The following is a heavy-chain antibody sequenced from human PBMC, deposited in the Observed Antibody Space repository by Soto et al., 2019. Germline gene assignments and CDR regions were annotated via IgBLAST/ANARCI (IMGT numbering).Heavy chain of an antibody. CDR3: ARSTGGDACHF. CDR2: VHHTGST. J-gene: IGHJ3*01. Sequence: SETLSLTCAVSVASRTTNDWWTWVRQAPGKGLEWIGQVHHTGSTFYNPSLRSRITVSIDVSANHFSLHLDSVTAADTALYYCARSTGGDACHFWGQGTMVTVS. CDR1: VASRTTNDW. D-gene: IGHD2-8*02. V-gene: IGHV4-4*02.